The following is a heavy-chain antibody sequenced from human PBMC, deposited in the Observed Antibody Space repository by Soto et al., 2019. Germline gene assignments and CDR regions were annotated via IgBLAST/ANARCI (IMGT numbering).Heavy chain of an antibody. J-gene: IGHJ5*02. CDR2: INHSGST. D-gene: IGHD2-15*01. CDR1: GGSFSGYY. CDR3: ARVGPFRRDLLAWFDP. Sequence: SETLSLTCAVYGGSFSGYYWSWIRQPPGKGLEWIGEINHSGSTNYNPSLKSRVTISVDTSKNQFSLKLSSVTAADTAVYYCARVGPFRRDLLAWFDPWGQGTLVTVSS. V-gene: IGHV4-34*01.